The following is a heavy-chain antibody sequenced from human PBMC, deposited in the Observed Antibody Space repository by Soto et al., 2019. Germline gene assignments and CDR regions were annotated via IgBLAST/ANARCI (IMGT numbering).Heavy chain of an antibody. J-gene: IGHJ3*01. CDR2: SRNKANSYTT. CDR1: GFTFSDHY. CDR3: VRGYHSFDV. V-gene: IGHV3-72*01. Sequence: EVQLVESGGSLAQPGGSLRLSCAASGFTFSDHYMDWVRQAPGKGLEWVARSRNKANSYTTVYAASVKDRFTISRDESKNSLYLQMSSLKAEDTAVYFCVRGYHSFDVWGRGTMVTVSS. D-gene: IGHD1-1*01.